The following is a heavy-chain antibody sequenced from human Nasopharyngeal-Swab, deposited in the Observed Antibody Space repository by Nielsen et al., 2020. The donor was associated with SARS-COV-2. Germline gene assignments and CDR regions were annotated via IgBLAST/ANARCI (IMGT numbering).Heavy chain of an antibody. V-gene: IGHV4-34*01. CDR3: ARRILYPSGWFDP. D-gene: IGHD2-15*01. J-gene: IGHJ5*02. CDR1: GGSFSGYY. Sequence: SETLSLTCAVYGGSFSGYYWSWIRQPPGKGLEWIGEINHSGSTNYNPSLKSRVTISVDTSKNQFSLKLSSVTAADTAVYYCARRILYPSGWFDPWGQGTLVTVSS. CDR2: INHSGST.